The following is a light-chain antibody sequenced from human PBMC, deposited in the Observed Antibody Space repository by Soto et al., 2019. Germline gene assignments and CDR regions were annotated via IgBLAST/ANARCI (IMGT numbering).Light chain of an antibody. V-gene: IGKV1-5*01. CDR3: QQYNNFWT. CDR2: DAS. CDR1: QSVSGW. Sequence: DIQMTQSPSALSASVGDRVTITCRASQSVSGWLAWYQQMPGKAPRLLIYDASYLERGVPSRFSGSGSGTDFTLTISDLQPDDLGTYYCQQYNNFWTFGPGTKVEI. J-gene: IGKJ1*01.